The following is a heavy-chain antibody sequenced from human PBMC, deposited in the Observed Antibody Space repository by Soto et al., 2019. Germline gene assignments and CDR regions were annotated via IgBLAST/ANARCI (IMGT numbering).Heavy chain of an antibody. D-gene: IGHD3-10*01. CDR2: ISSDVSNK. CDR1: GFTFSNFA. V-gene: IGHV3-30*18. CDR3: AKSYYDGGYYYKGLGN. Sequence: QVQLVESGGGVVQPGRSLRLSCAAYGFTFSNFAMHWVRQSPGKGLEGVAFISSDVSNKYYADSVKGRFTISRDNSKNTLYVQMNTRRVEYTAVYYCAKSYYDGGYYYKGLGNWGQGTMVTVSS. J-gene: IGHJ4*02.